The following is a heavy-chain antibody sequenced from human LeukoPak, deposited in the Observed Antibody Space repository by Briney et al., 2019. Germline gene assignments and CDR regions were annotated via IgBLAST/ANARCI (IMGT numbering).Heavy chain of an antibody. CDR2: ISSRGGTI. CDR1: GFTFSDYN. D-gene: IGHD3-16*01. J-gene: IGHJ4*02. Sequence: GGSLRLSCAASGFTFSDYNMHWIRQAPGKGLEWISYISSRGGTIFYADSVKGRFTISRDNAENSLFLQLNSLRPEDTAVYYCARDGIRSLGLITKHDYWGQGTLVTVSS. V-gene: IGHV3-11*04. CDR3: ARDGIRSLGLITKHDY.